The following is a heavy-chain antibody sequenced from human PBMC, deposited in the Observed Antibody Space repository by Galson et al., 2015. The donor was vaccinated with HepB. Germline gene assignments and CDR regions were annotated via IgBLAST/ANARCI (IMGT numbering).Heavy chain of an antibody. J-gene: IGHJ4*02. Sequence: SLRLYCANSGFTFSDHRMNWVRQAPGKGLEWVSTITSDSSTYYADSVKDRFTISRDNAKNSVYLQMNSLRAEDTAVYYCARLTVDWWEDYWGQGTLVTVSS. CDR3: ARLTVDWWEDY. CDR1: GFTFSDHR. V-gene: IGHV3-69-1*02. D-gene: IGHD1-26*01. CDR2: ITSDSST.